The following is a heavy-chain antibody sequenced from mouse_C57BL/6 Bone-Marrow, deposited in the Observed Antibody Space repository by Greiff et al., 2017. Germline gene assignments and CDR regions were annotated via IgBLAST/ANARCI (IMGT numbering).Heavy chain of an antibody. CDR2: IYPGSGST. V-gene: IGHV1-55*01. Sequence: QVQLKQPGAELVKPGASVKMSCKASGYTFTSYWITWVKQRPGQGLEWIGDIYPGSGSTNYNEKFKSKATLTLDTSSSTAYMQLSSLTSEDSAVYYCARSYDYGGDYWGQGTTLTVSS. D-gene: IGHD2-4*01. CDR3: ARSYDYGGDY. J-gene: IGHJ2*01. CDR1: GYTFTSYW.